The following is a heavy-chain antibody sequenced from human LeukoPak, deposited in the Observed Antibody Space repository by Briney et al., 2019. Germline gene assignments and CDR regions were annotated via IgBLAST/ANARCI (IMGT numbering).Heavy chain of an antibody. D-gene: IGHD3-22*01. V-gene: IGHV4-59*12. CDR2: IYYSGST. Sequence: PSETLSLTCTVSGGSISSYYWSWIRQPPGKGLEWIGYIYYSGSTNYNPSLKSRVTISVDTSKNQFSLKLSSVTAADTAVYYCARDLGDSSGYYRYYYYYYYMDVWGKGTTVTVSS. J-gene: IGHJ6*03. CDR1: GGSISSYY. CDR3: ARDLGDSSGYYRYYYYYYYMDV.